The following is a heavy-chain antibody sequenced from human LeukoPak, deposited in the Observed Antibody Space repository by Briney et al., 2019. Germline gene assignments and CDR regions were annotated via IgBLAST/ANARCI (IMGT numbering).Heavy chain of an antibody. J-gene: IGHJ3*02. D-gene: IGHD3-10*01. CDR3: ARSDGYGLVGI. CDR2: IYSSGST. CDR1: GVSIGSGSNY. V-gene: IGHV4-39*07. Sequence: ETLSLTCSVSGVSIGSGSNYWGWIRQPPGKPLEWIGSIYSSGSTYYNPSLKSRVIILIDTAKNHFSLNLSSVTAADTAVYYCARSDGYGLVGIWGQGTMITVSS.